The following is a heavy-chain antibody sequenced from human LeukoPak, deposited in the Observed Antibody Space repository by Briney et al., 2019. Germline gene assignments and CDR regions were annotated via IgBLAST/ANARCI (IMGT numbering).Heavy chain of an antibody. CDR3: ARGSRYYGSGSYYPLAY. CDR2: IYYSGST. D-gene: IGHD3-10*01. Sequence: SETLSLTCTVSGGSISSSNYSWGWIRQPPGKGLEWIGSIYYSGSTYHNPSLKSRVTMPVDTSKNQFSLRLSSVTAADTAVYYCARGSRYYGSGSYYPLAYWGQGTLVTVSS. V-gene: IGHV4-39*01. CDR1: GGSISSSNYS. J-gene: IGHJ4*02.